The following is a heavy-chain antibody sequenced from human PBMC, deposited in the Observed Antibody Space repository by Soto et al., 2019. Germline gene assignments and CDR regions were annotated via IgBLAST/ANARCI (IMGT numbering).Heavy chain of an antibody. Sequence: EAQLLESGGGLVQPGGSLRLSCAASGFTFSSYAMSWVRQAPGKGLEWVSAISGSGGSTYYADSVKGRFTISRDNSKNTLYLQMNSLRAEDTAVYYCAKALDTMIVVVITFDYWGQGTLVTVSS. CDR2: ISGSGGST. D-gene: IGHD3-22*01. J-gene: IGHJ4*02. V-gene: IGHV3-23*01. CDR3: AKALDTMIVVVITFDY. CDR1: GFTFSSYA.